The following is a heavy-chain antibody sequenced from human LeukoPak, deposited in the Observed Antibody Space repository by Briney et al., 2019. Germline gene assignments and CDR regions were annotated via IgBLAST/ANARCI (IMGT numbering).Heavy chain of an antibody. D-gene: IGHD1-26*01. CDR3: AKDLSRSGSGWELLGYFDY. CDR1: GFTFSSYA. J-gene: IGHJ4*02. V-gene: IGHV3-23*01. Sequence: GGSLRLSCAASGFTFSSYAMSWVRQAPGKGLEWVSAISGSGGSTYYADSVKGRFTISRDNSKNTLYLQMNSLRAEDTAVYYCAKDLSRSGSGWELLGYFDYWGQGTLVTVSS. CDR2: ISGSGGST.